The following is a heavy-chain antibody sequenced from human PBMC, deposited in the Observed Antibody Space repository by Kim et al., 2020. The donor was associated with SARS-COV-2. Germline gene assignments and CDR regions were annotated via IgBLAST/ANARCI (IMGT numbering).Heavy chain of an antibody. CDR3: AKDQSDFRDSSSVRLTHYYYYYGMDV. CDR1: GFTFSSYG. V-gene: IGHV3-30*18. J-gene: IGHJ6*02. Sequence: GGSLRLSCAASGFTFSSYGMHWVRQAPGKGLEWVAVISYDGSNKYYADSVKGRFTISRDNSKNTLYLQMNSLRAEDTAVYYCAKDQSDFRDSSSVRLTHYYYYYGMDVWGQGTTVTVSS. D-gene: IGHD6-6*01. CDR2: ISYDGSNK.